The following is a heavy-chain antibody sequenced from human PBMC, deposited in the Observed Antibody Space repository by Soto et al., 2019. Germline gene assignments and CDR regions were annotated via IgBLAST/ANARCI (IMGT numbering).Heavy chain of an antibody. CDR3: ASHWGATVDY. D-gene: IGHD1-26*01. CDR2: ISYDGSNK. J-gene: IGHJ4*02. CDR1: GFTFSSYG. V-gene: IGHV3-30*03. Sequence: GGSLRLSCAASGFTFSSYGMHWVRQAPGKGLEWVAVISYDGSNKYYADSVKGRFTISRDNSKNTPYLQMNSLRAEDTAVYYCASHWGATVDYWGQGTLVTVSS.